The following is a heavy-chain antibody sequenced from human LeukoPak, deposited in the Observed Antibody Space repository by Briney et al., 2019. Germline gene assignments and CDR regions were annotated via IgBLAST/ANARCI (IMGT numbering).Heavy chain of an antibody. D-gene: IGHD3-10*01. Sequence: SETLSLTCTVSGGSISSYYWSWIRQPAGKRLEWIGRIYTSGSTNYNPSLKSRVTMSVDTSKNQFSLKLSSVTAADTAVYYCARDKYYYGSGRLYFDYWGQGTLVTVSS. J-gene: IGHJ4*02. CDR2: IYTSGST. V-gene: IGHV4-4*07. CDR3: ARDKYYYGSGRLYFDY. CDR1: GGSISSYY.